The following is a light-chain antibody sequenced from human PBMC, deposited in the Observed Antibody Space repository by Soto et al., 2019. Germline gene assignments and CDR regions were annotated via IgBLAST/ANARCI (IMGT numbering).Light chain of an antibody. J-gene: IGKJ4*01. CDR2: AAS. CDR3: QQSYSTPPLT. CDR1: QTISMY. V-gene: IGKV1-39*01. Sequence: DIQMTQSPSSLSASVGDRVTITCRASQTISMYLNWYQQKPGKAPILLISAASSLESGVPSRFSGSRSGTEFTLTSSSRQPEDCATYYCQQSYSTPPLTFGGGTKVEIK.